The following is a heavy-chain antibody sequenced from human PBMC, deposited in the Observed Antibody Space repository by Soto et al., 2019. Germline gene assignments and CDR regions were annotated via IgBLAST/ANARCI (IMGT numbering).Heavy chain of an antibody. Sequence: QVRLVESGGGLVQPGRSLRLSCAASGFTFSNFGMHWVRHTPGRGVEWVADISDDGIEKNYADSVKGRFTISRDNYRNTLYLQVSSLRLEDTAVYYCASQSAGWEHDCFVYWGHGTLVTVSS. CDR1: GFTFSNFG. V-gene: IGHV3-30*03. J-gene: IGHJ4*01. CDR2: ISDDGIEK. D-gene: IGHD1-26*01. CDR3: ASQSAGWEHDCFVY.